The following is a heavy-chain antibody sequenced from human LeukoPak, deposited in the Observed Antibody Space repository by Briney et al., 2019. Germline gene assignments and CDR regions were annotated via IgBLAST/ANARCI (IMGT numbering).Heavy chain of an antibody. Sequence: SETLSLTCTVSGGSISSYYWSWIRQPPGKGLEWIGYIYYSGSTNYNPSLKSRVTISVNTSKNQFSLKLSSVTAADTAVYYCARDTSTSFYYWGEGTLVTVSS. J-gene: IGHJ4*02. CDR2: IYYSGST. D-gene: IGHD2-2*01. CDR3: ARDTSTSFYY. CDR1: GGSISSYY. V-gene: IGHV4-59*01.